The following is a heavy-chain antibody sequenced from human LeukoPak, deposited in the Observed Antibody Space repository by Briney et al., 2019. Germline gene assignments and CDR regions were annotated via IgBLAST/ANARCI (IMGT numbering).Heavy chain of an antibody. CDR1: GFTITGYY. Sequence: ASVKVSCKASGFTITGYYMHWVRQAPGQGLEWMGWINPNNDGSVYAQKFQGRVTMTRDTSINTVYMEPYRLKSDDTAVYYCARKRGVGVDTNAFDMWGQGTMVTVSS. CDR3: ARKRGVGVDTNAFDM. J-gene: IGHJ3*02. CDR2: INPNNDGS. V-gene: IGHV1-2*02. D-gene: IGHD1-26*01.